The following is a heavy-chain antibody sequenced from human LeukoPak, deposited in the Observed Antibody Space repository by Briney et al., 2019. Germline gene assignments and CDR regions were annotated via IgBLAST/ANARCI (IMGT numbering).Heavy chain of an antibody. CDR1: GGTFSSYA. D-gene: IGHD5-18*01. CDR2: IIPIFGTA. Sequence: ASVKVSCKASGGTFSSYAISWVRQAPGQGLEWMGGIIPIFGTANYAQKFQGRVTITADESTSTAYVELSSLRSEDTAVYYCARGPPWAMVLVDWGQGTLVTVSS. CDR3: ARGPPWAMVLVD. J-gene: IGHJ4*02. V-gene: IGHV1-69*13.